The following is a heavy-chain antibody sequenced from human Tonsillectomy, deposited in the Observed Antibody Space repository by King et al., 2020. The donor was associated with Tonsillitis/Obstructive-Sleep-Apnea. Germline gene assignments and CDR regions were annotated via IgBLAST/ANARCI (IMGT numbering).Heavy chain of an antibody. Sequence: VQLVESGGGLVQPGRSLRLSCAASGFTFDDYSMHWVRQAPGKGLEWVSGISWNRGGIGYADSVKGRFTISRDNSRNSLYLQMNSLRAEDTALYYCAKDISKSNVDSTYSFYYWGQGTLVTVSP. CDR2: ISWNRGGI. V-gene: IGHV3-9*01. CDR3: AKDISKSNVDSTYSFYY. J-gene: IGHJ4*02. CDR1: GFTFDDYS. D-gene: IGHD3-9*01.